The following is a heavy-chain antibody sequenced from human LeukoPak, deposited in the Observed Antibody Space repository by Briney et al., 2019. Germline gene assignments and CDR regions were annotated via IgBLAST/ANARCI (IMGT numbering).Heavy chain of an antibody. Sequence: ASVKVSCKASGGTFSSYAISWVRQAPGQGLEWMGRIIPIFGTANYAQKFQGRVTITTDESTSTAYMELSSLRSGDTAVYYCARGSSSSSEPFDYWGQGTLVTVSS. V-gene: IGHV1-69*05. CDR1: GGTFSSYA. CDR2: IIPIFGTA. D-gene: IGHD6-6*01. CDR3: ARGSSSSSEPFDY. J-gene: IGHJ4*02.